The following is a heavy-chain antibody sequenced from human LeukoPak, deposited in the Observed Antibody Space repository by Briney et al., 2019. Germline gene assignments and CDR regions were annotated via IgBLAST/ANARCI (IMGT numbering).Heavy chain of an antibody. Sequence: ASVKVSCKVSGYTLTELSMHWVRQAPGKGLEWMGGFDPEDGETIYAQKFQGRVTMTEDTSTDTAYMELSSLRAEDTALYYCARSSRTIAAPGTFEYWGQGTLVTVSS. CDR2: FDPEDGET. CDR1: GYTLTELS. D-gene: IGHD6-13*01. V-gene: IGHV1-24*01. CDR3: ARSSRTIAAPGTFEY. J-gene: IGHJ4*02.